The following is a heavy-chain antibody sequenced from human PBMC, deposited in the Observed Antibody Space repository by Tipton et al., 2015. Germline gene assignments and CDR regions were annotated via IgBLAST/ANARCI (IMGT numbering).Heavy chain of an antibody. D-gene: IGHD1-1*01. V-gene: IGHV4-4*02. Sequence: GSLRLSCTVSGDSISSLNWWIWVRQTPGKGLEWIGEIFNSGLTDYSPSFKSRVTISLDKSANQFSLNLKSVTAADTAMYYCGRDGDPGATGTAPLVYWGQGILVNVAS. CDR3: GRDGDPGATGTAPLVY. CDR2: IFNSGLT. CDR1: GDSISSLNW. J-gene: IGHJ4*02.